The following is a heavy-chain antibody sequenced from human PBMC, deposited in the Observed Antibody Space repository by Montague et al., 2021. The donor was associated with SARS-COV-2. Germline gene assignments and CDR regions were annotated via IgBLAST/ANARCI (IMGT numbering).Heavy chain of an antibody. CDR1: GYSISSGYY. V-gene: IGHV4-38-2*01. Sequence: SETLSLTCSVSGYSISSGYYWGWIRQPPGKGLVWIGNIYHSGGTYYSPXLKSRVTVSVDTSKNQFSLVLRSVTAADTAVYYCARWYYGSGSYPHWGQGTLVTVSS. D-gene: IGHD3-10*01. CDR2: IYHSGGT. J-gene: IGHJ4*02. CDR3: ARWYYGSGSYPH.